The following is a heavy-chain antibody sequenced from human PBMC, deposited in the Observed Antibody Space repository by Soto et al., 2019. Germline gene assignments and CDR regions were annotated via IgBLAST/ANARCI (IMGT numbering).Heavy chain of an antibody. CDR1: GGSLSGYY. CDR3: ATDSRRRYYGLDV. D-gene: IGHD3-22*01. Sequence: SETLSLTCGVYGGSLSGYYWSWIRQPPGKGLEWIGEIDHSGRNNYNPSLKSRVSTSVDTSKNQLSLKLSSVTAADTAVYYCATDSRRRYYGLDVWGQGTTVTVS. V-gene: IGHV4-34*01. J-gene: IGHJ6*02. CDR2: IDHSGRN.